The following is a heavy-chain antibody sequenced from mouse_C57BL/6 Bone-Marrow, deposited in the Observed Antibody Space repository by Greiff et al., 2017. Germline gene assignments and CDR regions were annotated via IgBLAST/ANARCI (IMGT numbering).Heavy chain of an antibody. V-gene: IGHV1-39*01. CDR3: GRIRGGSLAWFAY. CDR1: GYSFTDYN. Sequence: VHVKQSGPELVKPGASVKISCKASGYSFTDYNMNWVKQSNGKSLEWIGVINPNYGTTSYNQKFKGKATLTVDQSSSTAYMQLNSLTSEDSAVYYCGRIRGGSLAWFAYWGQGTLVTVSA. J-gene: IGHJ3*01. D-gene: IGHD1-1*01. CDR2: INPNYGTT.